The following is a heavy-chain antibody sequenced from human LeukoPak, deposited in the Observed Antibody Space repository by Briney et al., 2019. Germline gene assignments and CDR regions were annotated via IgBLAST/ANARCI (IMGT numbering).Heavy chain of an antibody. CDR2: IKPKTDGETT. D-gene: IGHD2-21*01. CDR3: ITPLPYSAQ. J-gene: IGHJ4*02. Sequence: GGSLRLSCAASGFTFSSYGMHSVRQAPGKGLEWVGRIKPKTDGETTEYAAPVKDRFSISRDDSKRMMYLQMNSLKTEDTAVYYCITPLPYSAQGGQGTLVTVSS. CDR1: GFTFSSYG. V-gene: IGHV3-15*07.